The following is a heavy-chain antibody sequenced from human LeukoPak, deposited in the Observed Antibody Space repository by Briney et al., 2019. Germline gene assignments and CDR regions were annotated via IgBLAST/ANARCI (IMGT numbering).Heavy chain of an antibody. V-gene: IGHV4-34*01. D-gene: IGHD6-19*01. J-gene: IGHJ6*02. CDR3: ARVSGWYYYYGMDV. CDR2: INHSGST. Sequence: SETLSLTCAVYGGSFSGYYWSWLRQPPGKGLEWIGEINHSGSTNYNPSLKSRVTISVDTSKNQFSLKLSSVTAADTAVYYCARVSGWYYYYGMDVWGQGTTVTVSS. CDR1: GGSFSGYY.